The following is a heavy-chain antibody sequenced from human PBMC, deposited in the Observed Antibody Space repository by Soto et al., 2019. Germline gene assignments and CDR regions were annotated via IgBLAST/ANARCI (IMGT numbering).Heavy chain of an antibody. Sequence: QVHLAEFGGGVVQPGTSLRLSCAASGFPFDRYAIHWVRQAPGKGLEWVAAIWYDGSYTYYGESVKGRFLISRDNSKNTVFLEMNSLRAEDAAVYFCAKGRIAVAAGAFDSWGPGTRVIVSS. D-gene: IGHD6-19*01. J-gene: IGHJ3*01. CDR3: AKGRIAVAAGAFDS. CDR1: GFPFDRYA. V-gene: IGHV3-33*03. CDR2: IWYDGSYT.